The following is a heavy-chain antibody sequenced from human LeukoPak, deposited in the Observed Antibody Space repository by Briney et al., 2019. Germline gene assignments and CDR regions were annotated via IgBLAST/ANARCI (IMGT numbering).Heavy chain of an antibody. CDR3: ARDGGYSYGSPSYYFDY. Sequence: PGGSLRLSCAASGFTFSSYAMHWGRQAPGKGLEYVSAISSNGGSTYYANSVKGRFTISRDNSKNTLYLQMGSLRAEDMAVYYCARDGGYSYGSPSYYFDYWGQGTLVTVSS. V-gene: IGHV3-64*01. CDR2: ISSNGGST. D-gene: IGHD5-18*01. CDR1: GFTFSSYA. J-gene: IGHJ4*02.